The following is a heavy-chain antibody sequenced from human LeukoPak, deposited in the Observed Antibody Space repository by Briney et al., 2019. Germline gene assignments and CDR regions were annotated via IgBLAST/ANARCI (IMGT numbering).Heavy chain of an antibody. CDR3: ARERMGPYSSSWYGAFDI. CDR2: INAYNGNT. Sequence: ASVTVSCKASGYTFTSYGISWVRQAPGQGLEWMGWINAYNGNTNYAQKLQSRVTMTTDTSTSTAYMELRSLRSDDTAVYYCARERMGPYSSSWYGAFDIWGQGTMVTVSS. J-gene: IGHJ3*02. D-gene: IGHD6-13*01. V-gene: IGHV1-18*01. CDR1: GYTFTSYG.